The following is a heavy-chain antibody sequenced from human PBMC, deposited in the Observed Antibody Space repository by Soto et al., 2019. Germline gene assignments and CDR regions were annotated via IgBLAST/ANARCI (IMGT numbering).Heavy chain of an antibody. J-gene: IGHJ3*02. Sequence: QVQLQESGPGLVKPSQTLSLTCTVSGGSISSGGYYWCWIRQHPGKGLEWIGYIYSSGSTFYNPSVKSRVTISVDTTKNQFSLKLSSVTAADTAVYYSARERGGITGIGAFDIWGQGTMGTVSS. CDR3: ARERGGITGIGAFDI. CDR2: IYSSGST. V-gene: IGHV4-31*03. D-gene: IGHD1-20*01. CDR1: GGSISSGGYY.